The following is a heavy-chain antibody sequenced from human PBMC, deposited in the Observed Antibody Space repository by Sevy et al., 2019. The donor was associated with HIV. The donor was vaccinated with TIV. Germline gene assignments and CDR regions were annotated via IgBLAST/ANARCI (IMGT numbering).Heavy chain of an antibody. CDR2: IGTAGDT. CDR3: VIAYPRTGTAGYYYGMDV. J-gene: IGHJ6*02. CDR1: GFTFSSYD. Sequence: GGSLRLSCAASGFTFSSYDMHWVRQATGKGLEWISAIGTAGDTYYPGSVKGRFTISRENAKNSLYLQMNSLRAGDTAVYYCVIAYPRTGTAGYYYGMDVWGQGTTVTVSS. V-gene: IGHV3-13*01. D-gene: IGHD1-1*01.